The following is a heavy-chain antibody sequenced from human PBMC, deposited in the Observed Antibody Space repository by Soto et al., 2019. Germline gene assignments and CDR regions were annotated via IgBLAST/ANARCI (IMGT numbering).Heavy chain of an antibody. Sequence: EVQLVESGGGLVQPGGSLRLSCAASGFTFSSYWMHWVRQAPGKGLVWVSRINSDGSSTSYADSVKGRFTISRDNAKNTLYLPMNSLRAEDTAVYYCARGQVLSRNWFDPWGQGTLVTVSS. V-gene: IGHV3-74*01. CDR3: ARGQVLSRNWFDP. CDR1: GFTFSSYW. D-gene: IGHD2-8*01. J-gene: IGHJ5*02. CDR2: INSDGSST.